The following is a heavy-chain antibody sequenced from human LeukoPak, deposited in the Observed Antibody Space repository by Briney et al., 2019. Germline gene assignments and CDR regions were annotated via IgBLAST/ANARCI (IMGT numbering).Heavy chain of an antibody. CDR2: IYPGDSDT. D-gene: IGHD6-13*01. CDR1: GYSFTSYW. CDR3: ARHVGFYSSSWEIDY. V-gene: IGHV5-51*01. Sequence: GESLKISCKGSGYSFTSYWIGWVRQMPGKGLEWMGIIYPGDSDTRYSPSFQGQVTISADKSISTAYLQWSSLKASDTAMYYCARHVGFYSSSWEIDYWGQETLVTVSS. J-gene: IGHJ4*02.